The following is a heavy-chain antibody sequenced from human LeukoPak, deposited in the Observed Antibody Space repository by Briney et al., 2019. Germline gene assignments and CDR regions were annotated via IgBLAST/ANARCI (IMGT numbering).Heavy chain of an antibody. J-gene: IGHJ5*02. CDR1: GGSISSYY. V-gene: IGHV4-59*01. CDR3: ARVPSTIFGVVPYSFDP. CDR2: IYYSGST. D-gene: IGHD3-3*01. Sequence: SETLSLTCTVSGGSISSYYWSWIRQPPGKGLEWIGYIYYSGSTNYNPSLKSRVTISVDTSKNQFSLKLSSVTAADTAVYYCARVPSTIFGVVPYSFDPWGQGPLVTVPS.